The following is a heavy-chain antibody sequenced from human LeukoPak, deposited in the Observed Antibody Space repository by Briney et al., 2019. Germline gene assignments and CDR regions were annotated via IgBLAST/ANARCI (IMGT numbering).Heavy chain of an antibody. Sequence: SETLSLTCTVSGGSNSSYYWSWIRQPAGKGLEWIGRIYTSGSTYYNPSLKSRVTMSVDTSKNQFSLKLSSVTAADTAVYYCARAYSSGSYYGMDVWGQGTTVTVSS. CDR1: GGSNSSYY. J-gene: IGHJ6*02. V-gene: IGHV4-4*07. D-gene: IGHD6-19*01. CDR2: IYTSGST. CDR3: ARAYSSGSYYGMDV.